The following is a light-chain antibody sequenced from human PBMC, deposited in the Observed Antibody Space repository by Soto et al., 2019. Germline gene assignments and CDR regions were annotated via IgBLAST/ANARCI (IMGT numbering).Light chain of an antibody. V-gene: IGLV2-23*02. CDR3: RSFAGSSTFVV. Sequence: QSALTQPPSAAGSPGQSVTISCTGTSTDVGGYNYVSWYQQYPGKAPKLMIYEVSKRPSGVSNRFSGSKSGNTASLTISGLQAEDEADYYCRSFAGSSTFVVFGGGTKVTVL. J-gene: IGLJ2*01. CDR1: STDVGGYNY. CDR2: EVS.